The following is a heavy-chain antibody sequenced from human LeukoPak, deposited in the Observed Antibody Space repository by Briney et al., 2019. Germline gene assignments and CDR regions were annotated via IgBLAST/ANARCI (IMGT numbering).Heavy chain of an antibody. D-gene: IGHD3-10*01. V-gene: IGHV3-53*01. J-gene: IGHJ4*02. CDR2: IYSGGST. CDR1: GFTVSSNY. Sequence: PGGSLRLSCAASGFTVSSNYMSWVRQAPGKGLEWVSVIYSGGSTYYADSVKGRFTISRDNSKNTLYLQMNSLRAKDTAVYYCARVIGRFGDPDKFDYWGQGTLVTVSS. CDR3: ARVIGRFGDPDKFDY.